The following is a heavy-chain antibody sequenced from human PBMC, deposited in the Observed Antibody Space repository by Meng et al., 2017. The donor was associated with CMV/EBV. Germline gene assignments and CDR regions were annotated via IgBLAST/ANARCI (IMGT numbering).Heavy chain of an antibody. J-gene: IGHJ4*02. CDR2: INHSGST. V-gene: IGHV4-34*01. CDR3: ARESMVRGED. Sequence: QAQVQKWGAGLFKLSETLSLPCAVYGGSFSGYYWSCIRQPPGKGLEWIGEINHSGSTNYSPSLKSRVTISVDTSKNQFSLKLSSVTAADTAVYYCARESMVRGEDWGQGTLVTVSS. CDR1: GGSFSGYY. D-gene: IGHD3-10*01.